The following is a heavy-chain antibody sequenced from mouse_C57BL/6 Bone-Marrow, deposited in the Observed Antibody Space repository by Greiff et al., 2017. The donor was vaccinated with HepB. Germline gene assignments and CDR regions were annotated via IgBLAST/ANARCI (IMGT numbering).Heavy chain of an antibody. CDR1: GFTFSSYG. CDR2: ISSGGSYT. D-gene: IGHD4-1*01. CDR3: ASPLDWEEEYYAMDY. J-gene: IGHJ4*01. V-gene: IGHV5-6*01. Sequence: EVKLQESGGDLVKPGGSLKLSCAASGFTFSSYGMSWVRQTPDKRLEWVATISSGGSYTYYPDSVKGRFTISRDNAKNTLYLQMSSLKSEDTAIYYCASPLDWEEEYYAMDYWGQGTSVTVAS.